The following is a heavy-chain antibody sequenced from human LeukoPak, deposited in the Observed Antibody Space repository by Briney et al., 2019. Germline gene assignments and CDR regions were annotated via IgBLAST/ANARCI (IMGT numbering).Heavy chain of an antibody. CDR1: GGSISSSSYY. D-gene: IGHD3-10*01. J-gene: IGHJ5*02. CDR2: IYYSGST. CDR3: ARDFPRAARNWFDP. Sequence: SETLSLTCTVSGGSISSSSYYWGWIRQPPGKGLEWIGSIYYSGSTYYNPSLKSRVTISVDTSKNQFSLKLSSVTAADTAVYYCARDFPRAARNWFDPWGQGTLVTVSS. V-gene: IGHV4-39*07.